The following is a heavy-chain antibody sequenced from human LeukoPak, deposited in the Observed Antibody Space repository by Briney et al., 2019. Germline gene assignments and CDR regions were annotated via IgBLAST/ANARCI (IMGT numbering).Heavy chain of an antibody. D-gene: IGHD3-10*01. CDR1: GFTFSSYW. Sequence: PGGSLRLSCAASGFTFSSYWMSWLRQAPGKGLEWVANIKQDGSEKYYVDSVKGRFTISRDNAKNSRYLQMNSLRAEDKDVYYCARGGSSTLLWFGELLWGWFDPWGQGTLVTVSS. CDR2: IKQDGSEK. CDR3: ARGGSSTLLWFGELLWGWFDP. V-gene: IGHV3-7*01. J-gene: IGHJ5*02.